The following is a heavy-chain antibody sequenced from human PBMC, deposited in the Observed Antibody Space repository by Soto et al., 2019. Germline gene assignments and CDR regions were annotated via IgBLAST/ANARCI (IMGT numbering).Heavy chain of an antibody. J-gene: IGHJ6*02. Sequence: GGSLRLSCAASGFTFGNYWMHWVRQAPRKGLVWVARINSDGSSTSYADSVKGRFTISRDNAKNTLYLQMNSLRAEDTVLYYCAKDISPGVTIFGSMDVWGQGTTVTVSS. CDR2: INSDGSST. V-gene: IGHV3-74*01. CDR3: AKDISPGVTIFGSMDV. D-gene: IGHD3-3*01. CDR1: GFTFGNYW.